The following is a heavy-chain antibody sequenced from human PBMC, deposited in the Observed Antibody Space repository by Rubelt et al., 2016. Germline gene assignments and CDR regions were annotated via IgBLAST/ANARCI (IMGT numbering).Heavy chain of an antibody. J-gene: IGHJ6*02. Sequence: GYTFTSYAIHWVRQAPGQRLEWMGWINAGNGNTKYSQKLQGRVTITRDTSASTAYTELSSLRSEDTAVYYCARGSRGSGSYYDYGMDVWGQGTTVTVSS. D-gene: IGHD3-10*01. CDR1: GYTFTSYA. V-gene: IGHV1-3*01. CDR3: ARGSRGSGSYYDYGMDV. CDR2: INAGNGNT.